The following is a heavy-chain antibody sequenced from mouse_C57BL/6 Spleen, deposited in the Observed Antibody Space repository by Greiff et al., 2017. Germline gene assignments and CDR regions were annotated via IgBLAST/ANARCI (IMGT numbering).Heavy chain of an antibody. CDR2: SSSGGSYT. D-gene: IGHD1-1*01. Sequence: EVKLVESGGDLVKPGGSLKLSCAASGFTFSSYGMSWVRQTPDKRLEWVATSSSGGSYTYYPDSVKGRFTISRDNAKNTLYLQMSSLKSEDTAMYYCARHTDYGSSYRYFDVWGTGTTVTVSS. J-gene: IGHJ1*03. CDR1: GFTFSSYG. V-gene: IGHV5-6*01. CDR3: ARHTDYGSSYRYFDV.